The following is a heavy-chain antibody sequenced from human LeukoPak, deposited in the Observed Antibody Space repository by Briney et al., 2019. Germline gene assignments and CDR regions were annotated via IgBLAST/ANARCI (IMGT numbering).Heavy chain of an antibody. Sequence: ASVKVSCKASGYTFTSYGISWVRQAPGQGLEWMGWISAYNGNTNYAQKLQGRVTMTTDTSTSTAYMELRSLRSDDTAVYYCATGSNPYYYDSSGYSSDYWGQGTLVTVSS. CDR1: GYTFTSYG. CDR2: ISAYNGNT. CDR3: ATGSNPYYYDSSGYSSDY. D-gene: IGHD3-22*01. V-gene: IGHV1-18*01. J-gene: IGHJ4*02.